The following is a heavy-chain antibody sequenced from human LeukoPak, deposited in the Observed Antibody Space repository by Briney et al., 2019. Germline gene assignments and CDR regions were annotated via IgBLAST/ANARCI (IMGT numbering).Heavy chain of an antibody. J-gene: IGHJ3*02. CDR1: GGTFSSHA. Sequence: SVKVSCKASGGTFSSHAISWVRQAPGQGLEWMGGIIPIFGTANYAQKFQGRVTITTDESTSTAYMELSSLRSEDTAVYYCARDPGGNWAFDIWGQGTMVTVSS. D-gene: IGHD4-23*01. CDR2: IIPIFGTA. CDR3: ARDPGGNWAFDI. V-gene: IGHV1-69*05.